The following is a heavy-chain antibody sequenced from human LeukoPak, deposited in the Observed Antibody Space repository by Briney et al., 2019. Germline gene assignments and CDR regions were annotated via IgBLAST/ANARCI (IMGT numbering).Heavy chain of an antibody. V-gene: IGHV4-34*01. CDR2: INHSGST. CDR1: GGSFSGYY. Sequence: PSETLSLTCAVYGGSFSGYYWSWIRQPPGKGLEWIGEINHSGSTNYNPSLKSRVTISVDTSKNQFSLKLSSVTAADTAVYYCARHAVGSLGRWFDPWGQGTLVTVSS. D-gene: IGHD1-26*01. J-gene: IGHJ5*02. CDR3: ARHAVGSLGRWFDP.